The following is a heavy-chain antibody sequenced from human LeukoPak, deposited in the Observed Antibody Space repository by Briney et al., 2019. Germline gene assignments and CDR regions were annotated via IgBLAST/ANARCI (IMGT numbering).Heavy chain of an antibody. Sequence: PGGSLRLSCAASGFTFSSYSMNWVRQAPGKGLEWVSSISSSSSYIYYADSVKGRFTISRDNAKNSLYLQMNSLRAEDTAVYYCAKEPVKYCSGGSCYSGDYYYMDVWGKGTTVTVSS. CDR1: GFTFSSYS. CDR2: ISSSSSYI. J-gene: IGHJ6*03. CDR3: AKEPVKYCSGGSCYSGDYYYMDV. D-gene: IGHD2-15*01. V-gene: IGHV3-21*01.